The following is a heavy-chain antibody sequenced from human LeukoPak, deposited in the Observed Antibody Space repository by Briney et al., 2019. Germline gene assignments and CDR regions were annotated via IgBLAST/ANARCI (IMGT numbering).Heavy chain of an antibody. J-gene: IGHJ4*02. CDR3: ARQEPDSPTTAYYFDY. CDR1: GGSISSSY. D-gene: IGHD4-17*01. CDR2: IYYSGST. V-gene: IGHV4-59*08. Sequence: SETLSLTCIVSGGSISSSYWSWIRQPPGNGLEWIGYIYYSGSTNYNPSLKSRVTISVDTSKNQFSLKLSSVTAADTAVYYCARQEPDSPTTAYYFDYWGQGTLVTVSS.